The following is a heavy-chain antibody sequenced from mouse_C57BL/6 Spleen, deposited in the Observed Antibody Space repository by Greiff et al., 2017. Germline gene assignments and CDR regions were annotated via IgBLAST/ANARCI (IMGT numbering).Heavy chain of an antibody. Sequence: VKLQESGAELVKPGASVKISCKASGYAFSSYWMNWVKQRPGKGLEWIGQIYPGDGDTNYNGKFKGKATLTADKSSSTAYMQLSSLTSEDSAVYFCARGGGNYDYAMDYWGQGTSVTVSS. D-gene: IGHD2-1*01. CDR3: ARGGGNYDYAMDY. J-gene: IGHJ4*01. CDR1: GYAFSSYW. V-gene: IGHV1-80*01. CDR2: IYPGDGDT.